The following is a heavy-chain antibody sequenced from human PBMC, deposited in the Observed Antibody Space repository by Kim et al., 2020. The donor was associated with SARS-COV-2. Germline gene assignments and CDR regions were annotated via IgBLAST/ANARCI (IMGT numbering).Heavy chain of an antibody. CDR3: ARGIGASRYCSSTSCQWWGRGGRSCWFDP. CDR2: IYPGDSDT. CDR1: GYSFTSYW. Sequence: GESLKISCKGSGYSFTSYWIGWVRQMPGKGLEWMGIIYPGDSDTRYSPSFQGQVTISADKSISTAYLQWSSLKASDTAMYYCARGIGASRYCSSTSCQWWGRGGRSCWFDPWGQGTLVTVSS. D-gene: IGHD2-2*01. J-gene: IGHJ5*02. V-gene: IGHV5-51*01.